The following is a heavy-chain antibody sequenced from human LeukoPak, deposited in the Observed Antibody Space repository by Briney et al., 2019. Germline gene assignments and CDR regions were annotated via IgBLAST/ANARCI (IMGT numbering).Heavy chain of an antibody. D-gene: IGHD2-15*01. CDR2: IHPNNGGT. CDR3: ARLGYCSGGNCYSGDGNAFDI. Sequence: ASVKVSCEASGYTFTGYYTHWVRQAPGQGLEGMGRIHPNNGGTNYAQKFQGRVTMTRDTSISTAYMELSRLRSDDTAVYYCARLGYCSGGNCYSGDGNAFDIWGQGTRVTVSS. CDR1: GYTFTGYY. J-gene: IGHJ3*02. V-gene: IGHV1-2*06.